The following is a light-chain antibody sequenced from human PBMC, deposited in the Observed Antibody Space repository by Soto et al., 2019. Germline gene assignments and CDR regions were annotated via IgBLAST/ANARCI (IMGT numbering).Light chain of an antibody. Sequence: DIVMTQSPDSLAVSLGERATINCKSSQSVLSSSNNKNYLAWYQQKPGHPPKLLIYWASTRESGVPDRFSGSGSATDFTLTISGLQAEDVAVYYCQQYYSTPKTFGQGTKVEIK. J-gene: IGKJ1*01. CDR1: QSVLSSSNNKNY. CDR3: QQYYSTPKT. V-gene: IGKV4-1*01. CDR2: WAS.